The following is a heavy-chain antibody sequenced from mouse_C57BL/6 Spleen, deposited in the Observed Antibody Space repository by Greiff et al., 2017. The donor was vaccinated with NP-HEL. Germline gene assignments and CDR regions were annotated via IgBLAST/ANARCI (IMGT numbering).Heavy chain of an antibody. V-gene: IGHV1-64*01. CDR2: IHPNSGST. Sequence: QVQLQQPGAELVKPGASVKLSCKASGYTFTSYWMHWVKQRPGQGLEWIGMIHPNSGSTNYNEKFKSKATLTVDKSSSTAYMQLSSLTSEDSAVYYSARGDYYGSSWFAYWGQGTLVTVSA. J-gene: IGHJ3*01. D-gene: IGHD1-1*01. CDR3: ARGDYYGSSWFAY. CDR1: GYTFTSYW.